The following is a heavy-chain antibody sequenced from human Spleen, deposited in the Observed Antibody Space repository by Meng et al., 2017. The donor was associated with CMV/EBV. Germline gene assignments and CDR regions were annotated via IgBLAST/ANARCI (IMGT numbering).Heavy chain of an antibody. CDR1: GFTFSSYG. J-gene: IGHJ6*02. CDR3: AKDQVGANGMDV. CDR2: IRYDGSNK. D-gene: IGHD1-26*01. Sequence: SCAASGFTFSSYGMHWVRQAPGKGLEWVAFIRYDGSNKYYADSVKGRFTISRDNSKNTLYLQMNSLRAEDTAVYYCAKDQVGANGMDVWGQGTTVTVSS. V-gene: IGHV3-30*02.